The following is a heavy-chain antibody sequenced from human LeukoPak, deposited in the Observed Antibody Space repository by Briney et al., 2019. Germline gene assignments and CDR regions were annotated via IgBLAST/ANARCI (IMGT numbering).Heavy chain of an antibody. CDR3: ARDLRPSLNSSSWYGLDY. CDR2: INPNSGGT. Sequence: ASVKVSCKASGYTFTGYYMHWVRQAPGQGLEWMGWINPNSGGTNYAQKFQGWVTMTRDTSISTAYMGLSRLRSDDTAVYYCARDLRPSLNSSSWYGLDYWGQGTLVTVSS. V-gene: IGHV1-2*04. D-gene: IGHD6-13*01. CDR1: GYTFTGYY. J-gene: IGHJ4*02.